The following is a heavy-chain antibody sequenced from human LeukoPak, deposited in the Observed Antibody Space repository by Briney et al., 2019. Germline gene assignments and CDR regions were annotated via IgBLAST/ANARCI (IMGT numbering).Heavy chain of an antibody. D-gene: IGHD3-10*01. V-gene: IGHV4-34*01. J-gene: IGHJ6*04. CDR3: ARGLYGRQLLTET. Sequence: PSETLSLTCAVYGGSFSGYYRSWIRQPPGKGLEWIGEINHSGSTNYNPSLKSRVTISVDTSKNQFSLKLSSVTAADTAVYYCARGLYGRQLLTETWGKGTTVTVSS. CDR1: GGSFSGYY. CDR2: INHSGST.